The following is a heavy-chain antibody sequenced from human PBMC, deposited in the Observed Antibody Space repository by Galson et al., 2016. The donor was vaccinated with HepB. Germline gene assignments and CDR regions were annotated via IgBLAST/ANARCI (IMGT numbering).Heavy chain of an antibody. Sequence: SLRLSCAASGFTFSRYAMSWVRQAPGKGLGGVSGSVARGGSKRYADSVRGRFIFSRDNSNNKLFLQMNSLTTEDTTIYFCAKDGLSGHGDYRWGIFDMWGRGTELTVSS. CDR1: GFTFSRYA. J-gene: IGHJ3*02. V-gene: IGHV3-23*01. D-gene: IGHD4-17*01. CDR2: SVARGGSK. CDR3: AKDGLSGHGDYRWGIFDM.